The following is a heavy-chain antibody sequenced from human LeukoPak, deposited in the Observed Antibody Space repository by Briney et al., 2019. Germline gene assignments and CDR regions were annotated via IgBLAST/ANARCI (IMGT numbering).Heavy chain of an antibody. CDR3: AKDDRYYDYVWGSQGFDY. D-gene: IGHD3-16*01. J-gene: IGHJ4*02. CDR2: ISGSGGST. CDR1: GFTFSSYA. V-gene: IGHV3-23*01. Sequence: PGGSLRLSCAASGFTFSSYAMSRVRQAPGKGLEWVSAISGSGGSTYYADSVKGRFTISRDNSKNTLYLQMNSLRAEDTAVYYCAKDDRYYDYVWGSQGFDYWGQGTLVTVSS.